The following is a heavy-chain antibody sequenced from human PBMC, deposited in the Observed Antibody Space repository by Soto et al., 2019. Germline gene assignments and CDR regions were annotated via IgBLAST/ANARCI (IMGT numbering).Heavy chain of an antibody. Sequence: VQLVQSGAAVKKPGASVKVSCKASGYTFTSYGISWVRQAPGQGREWMGWISAYNGNTNYAQKLQGRVTMTTDTSTSTAYMELRSLRSDDTAVYYCARGKYSGPREDLLDYWGQGTLVTVSS. CDR2: ISAYNGNT. CDR3: ARGKYSGPREDLLDY. V-gene: IGHV1-18*01. CDR1: GYTFTSYG. D-gene: IGHD5-12*01. J-gene: IGHJ4*02.